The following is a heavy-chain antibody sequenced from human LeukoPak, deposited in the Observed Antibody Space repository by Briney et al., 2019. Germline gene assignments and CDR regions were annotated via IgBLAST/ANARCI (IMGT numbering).Heavy chain of an antibody. J-gene: IGHJ4*02. V-gene: IGHV4-34*01. CDR3: ARSVGHENYYDSSGLYYFDY. D-gene: IGHD3-22*01. Sequence: SETLSLTCTVSGGSISSYYWSWIRQPPGKGLEWIGEINHSGSTNYNPSLKSRVTISVDTSKNQFSLKLSSVTAADTAVYYCARSVGHENYYDSSGLYYFDYWGREPWSPSPQ. CDR1: GGSISSYY. CDR2: INHSGST.